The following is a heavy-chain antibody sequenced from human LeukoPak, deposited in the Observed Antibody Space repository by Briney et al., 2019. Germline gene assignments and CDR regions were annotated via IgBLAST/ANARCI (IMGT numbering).Heavy chain of an antibody. V-gene: IGHV4-4*09. CDR1: GGSISSYY. Sequence: PSETLSLTCTVSGGSISSYYWSWIRQPPGKGLEWIGHIYTSGSTNYNPSLKSRVTISVDTSKNQFSLKLSSVTAADTAVYYCARLGRGDWFDPWGQGTLVTVSS. CDR3: ARLGRGDWFDP. CDR2: IYTSGST. D-gene: IGHD4-17*01. J-gene: IGHJ5*02.